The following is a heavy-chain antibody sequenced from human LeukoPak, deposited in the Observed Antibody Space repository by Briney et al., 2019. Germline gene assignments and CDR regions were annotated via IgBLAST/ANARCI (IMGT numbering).Heavy chain of an antibody. CDR3: ARYVWGSYPTFEDY. V-gene: IGHV4-59*01. J-gene: IGHJ4*02. Sequence: PSETLSLTCTVSGGSISSYYWNWIRQPPGKGLEWIGYIYYSGSTNYNTSLKSRLTISVDTSKNQFSLKLSSVTAADTAVYYCARYVWGSYPTFEDYWGPGTLVTVSS. CDR1: GGSISSYY. D-gene: IGHD3-16*02. CDR2: IYYSGST.